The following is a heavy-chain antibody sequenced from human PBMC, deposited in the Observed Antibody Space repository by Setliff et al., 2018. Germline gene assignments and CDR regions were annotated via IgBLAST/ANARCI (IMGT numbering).Heavy chain of an antibody. CDR2: IYPGDSDI. J-gene: IGHJ5*02. CDR3: ARALYPSSFIGHNWFDP. CDR1: GYSFTNYW. D-gene: IGHD2-2*01. V-gene: IGHV5-51*01. Sequence: PGESLKISCEGSGYSFTNYWIAWVRQMPGKGLEWMGIIYPGDSDIRYSPSFQGQVTISVDKSINTAYLQWSSLKASDTAMYYCARALYPSSFIGHNWFDPWGQGTLVTVSS.